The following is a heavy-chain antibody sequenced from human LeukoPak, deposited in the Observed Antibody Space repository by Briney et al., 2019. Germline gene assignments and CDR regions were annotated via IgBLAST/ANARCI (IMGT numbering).Heavy chain of an antibody. CDR2: ISSDGSNK. J-gene: IGHJ4*02. D-gene: IGHD3-10*01. Sequence: GGSLRLSCAASGFTFSNYAMHWVRQAPGKGLEWVAVISSDGSNKYYADSVKGRFTISRDNAKNSLYLQMNSLRAEDTALYYCARRDYYGSGSPDYWGQGTLVTVSS. V-gene: IGHV3-30-3*01. CDR1: GFTFSNYA. CDR3: ARRDYYGSGSPDY.